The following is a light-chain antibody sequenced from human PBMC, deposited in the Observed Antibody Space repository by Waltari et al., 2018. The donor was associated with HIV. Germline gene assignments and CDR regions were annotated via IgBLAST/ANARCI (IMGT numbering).Light chain of an antibody. V-gene: IGLV2-14*03. J-gene: IGLJ1*01. CDR1: RSDVGNSDS. CDR2: DVT. CDR3: SAYTTDNTLV. Sequence: QSALTQPASVSGSPGQSITISCSGTRSDVGNSDSVSWYQQHPGKAPRLMIYDVTNRPSWVSFRFSGSKSDNTASLIISGLQAEDEADYYCSAYTTDNTLVFGTGTRVTVL.